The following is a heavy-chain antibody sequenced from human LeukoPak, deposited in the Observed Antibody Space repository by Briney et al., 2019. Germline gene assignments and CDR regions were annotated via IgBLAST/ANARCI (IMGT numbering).Heavy chain of an antibody. V-gene: IGHV3-20*04. D-gene: IGHD3-10*01. CDR1: GFTFDDYG. J-gene: IGHJ3*02. Sequence: GGSLRLSCAASGFTFDDYGMSWVRQAPGKGLEWVSGINWNGGSTGYADSVKGRFTISRDNAKNSLYLQMNSLRAEDTALYYCAKFGLAGSGRYHDAFDIWGQGTMVTVSS. CDR2: INWNGGST. CDR3: AKFGLAGSGRYHDAFDI.